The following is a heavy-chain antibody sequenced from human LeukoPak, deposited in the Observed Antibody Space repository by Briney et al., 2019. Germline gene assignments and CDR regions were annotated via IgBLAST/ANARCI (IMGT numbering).Heavy chain of an antibody. CDR2: INHSGGT. CDR3: ARGRALVD. Sequence: SETLSLTCAVYGGSFSGYYWSWIRQPPGKGPEWIGEINHSGGTNYNPSLKSQVTISFDTSKNQFSLKLTSVTAADTAVYYCARGRALVDWGRGTLVTVSS. V-gene: IGHV4-34*01. D-gene: IGHD1-26*01. J-gene: IGHJ2*01. CDR1: GGSFSGYY.